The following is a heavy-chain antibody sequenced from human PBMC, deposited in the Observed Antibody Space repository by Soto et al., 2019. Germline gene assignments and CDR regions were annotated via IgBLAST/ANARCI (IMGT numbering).Heavy chain of an antibody. D-gene: IGHD2-15*01. V-gene: IGHV1-18*01. CDR3: ARDYLYCSGGSCYRVARFDP. CDR2: ISAYNGNT. CDR1: GYTFTSYV. Sequence: ASVTVYCPASGYTFTSYVISWVRQENGQGLEWMGWISAYNGNTNYAQKLQGRVTMTTDTSTSTAYMELRSLRSDDTAVYYCARDYLYCSGGSCYRVARFDPWGQGTLVTVSS. J-gene: IGHJ5*02.